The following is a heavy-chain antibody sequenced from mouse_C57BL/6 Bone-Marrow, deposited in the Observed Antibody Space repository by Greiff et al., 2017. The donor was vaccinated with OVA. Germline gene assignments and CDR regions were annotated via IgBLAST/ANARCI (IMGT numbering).Heavy chain of an antibody. CDR3: ASLLRSGISCAMDC. Sequence: VKLQESGAELVKPGASVKLSCKASGYTFTSYWMHWVKQRPGQGLEWIGMIHPNSGSTNYNEKFKSKATLTVDKSSSTAYMQLSSLTSEDYAVFYCASLLRSGISCAMDCWGQGTSVTVS. D-gene: IGHD1-3*01. CDR1: GYTFTSYW. CDR2: IHPNSGST. J-gene: IGHJ4*01. V-gene: IGHV1-64*01.